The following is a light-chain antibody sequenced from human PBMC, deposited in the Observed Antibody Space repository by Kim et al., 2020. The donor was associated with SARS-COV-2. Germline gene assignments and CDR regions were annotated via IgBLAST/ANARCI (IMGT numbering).Light chain of an antibody. Sequence: SSELTQDPAVSVALGQTVRITCQGNSLKTYYAGWFQQKPGQAPILIIYGKNNRPSGIPDRFSGSDSGDTASLTLTGAQAEDEADYYCNSRDSRGNYMLFG. CDR2: GKN. V-gene: IGLV3-19*01. CDR1: SLKTYY. J-gene: IGLJ3*02. CDR3: NSRDSRGNYML.